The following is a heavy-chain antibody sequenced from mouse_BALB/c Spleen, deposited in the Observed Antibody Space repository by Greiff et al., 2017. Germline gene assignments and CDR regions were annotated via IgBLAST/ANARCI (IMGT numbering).Heavy chain of an antibody. J-gene: IGHJ2*01. CDR3: ARGRRYDRFDY. D-gene: IGHD2-14*01. CDR2: INPYNDGT. CDR1: GYTFTSYV. V-gene: IGHV1-14*01. Sequence: EVQLQQSGPELVKPGASVKMSCKASGYTFTSYVMHWVKQKPGQGLEWIGYINPYNDGTKYNEKFKGKATLTADKSSSTAYMQLSSLTSENSAVYFCARGRRYDRFDYWGQGTTLTVSS.